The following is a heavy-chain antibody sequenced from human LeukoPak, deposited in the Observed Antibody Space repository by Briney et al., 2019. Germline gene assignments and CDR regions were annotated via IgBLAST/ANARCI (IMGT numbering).Heavy chain of an antibody. CDR3: ARAGASNWFDP. CDR1: GGSFSGYY. CDR2: INHSGST. D-gene: IGHD3-10*01. V-gene: IGHV4-34*01. Sequence: SETLSLTCAVYGGSFSGYYWGWIRQPPGKGLEWIGEINHSGSTNYNPSLKSRVTISVDTSKNQFSLKLSSVTAADTAVYYCARAGASNWFDPWGQGTLVTVSS. J-gene: IGHJ5*02.